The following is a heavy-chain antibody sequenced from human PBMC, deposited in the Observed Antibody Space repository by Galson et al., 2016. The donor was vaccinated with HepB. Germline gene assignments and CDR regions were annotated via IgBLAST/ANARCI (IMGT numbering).Heavy chain of an antibody. V-gene: IGHV4-4*02. CDR1: GGSIGSSDW. Sequence: SETLSLTCAVSGGSIGSSDWWTWVRQPPGQGLEWIGQIFHSGRVNYTPSLASRVTISVDTSNNHFSLRLTSVTAADTAVYYCAREGAEMAVAGTAFDYWSQGTLVTVSS. J-gene: IGHJ4*02. D-gene: IGHD6-19*01. CDR2: IFHSGRV. CDR3: AREGAEMAVAGTAFDY.